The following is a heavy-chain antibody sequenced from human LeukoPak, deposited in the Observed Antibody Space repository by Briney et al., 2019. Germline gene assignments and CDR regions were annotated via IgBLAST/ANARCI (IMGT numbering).Heavy chain of an antibody. V-gene: IGHV4-39*01. D-gene: IGHD3-10*01. J-gene: IGHJ6*02. Sequence: PSETLYLACTVSGASISNSAYYWVWIRQPLGKGLEWIGTITNTGNTYSNPSLKSRVTISIDTSKTQISLKLTSVTAADTAVFYCARKTPGTSVDVWGQGTPVTVSS. CDR1: GASISNSAYY. CDR3: ARKTPGTSVDV. CDR2: ITNTGNT.